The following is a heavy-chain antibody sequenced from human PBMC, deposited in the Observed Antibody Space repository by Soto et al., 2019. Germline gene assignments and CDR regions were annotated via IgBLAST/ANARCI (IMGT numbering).Heavy chain of an antibody. CDR1: GGTFSSYA. Sequence: QVQLVQSGAEVKKPGSSVKVSCKASGGTFSSYAISWVRQAPGQGLEWMGGIIPIFGTANYAQKFQGRVTSTADESTSTAYMELSSLRSEDTAVYYCARGGEMATPYYYYGMDVWGQGTTVTVSS. D-gene: IGHD5-12*01. V-gene: IGHV1-69*01. CDR3: ARGGEMATPYYYYGMDV. CDR2: IIPIFGTA. J-gene: IGHJ6*02.